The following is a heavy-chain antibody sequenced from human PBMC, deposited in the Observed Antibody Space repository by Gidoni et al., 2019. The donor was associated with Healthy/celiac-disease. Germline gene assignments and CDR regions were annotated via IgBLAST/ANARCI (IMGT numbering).Heavy chain of an antibody. CDR1: GFTFSSYA. D-gene: IGHD1-26*01. J-gene: IGHJ2*01. CDR3: AKDGAYMWDPRGGYFDL. V-gene: IGHV3-23*01. CDR2: ISGSVGST. Sequence: EVQLLESGGGLVQPGGSLRLSCSASGFTFSSYALSWVRQAPGKGLEWVSAISGSVGSTYYADSVKGRFTITRDNSKNTLYLQMNSLRAEDTAVYYCAKDGAYMWDPRGGYFDLWGRGTLVTVSS.